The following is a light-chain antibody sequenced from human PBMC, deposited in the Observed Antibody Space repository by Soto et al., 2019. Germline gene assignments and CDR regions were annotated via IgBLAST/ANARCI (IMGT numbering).Light chain of an antibody. CDR3: QSYDSGLSGYV. J-gene: IGLJ3*02. Sequence: QSVLTQPPSVSGAPGQRVTISCTGSSSNIGAGYDVHWYQQLPGTAPKLLIYGNSNRPSGVPDRFSGSKSGTSASLAITGLQAEDEADYYCQSYDSGLSGYVFGGGTKLTV. CDR2: GNS. CDR1: SSNIGAGYD. V-gene: IGLV1-40*01.